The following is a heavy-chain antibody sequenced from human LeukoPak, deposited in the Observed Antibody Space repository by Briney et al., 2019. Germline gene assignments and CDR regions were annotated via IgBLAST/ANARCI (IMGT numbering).Heavy chain of an antibody. V-gene: IGHV4-61*01. J-gene: IGHJ1*01. Sequence: SETLSLTCTVSGGSVSSGSYYWSWIRQPPGKGLEWIGYIYYSGSTNYNPPLKSRVTISVDTSKNQFSLKLSSVTAADTAVYYCARGFSDYYDSSGYSAEYFQHWGQGTLVTVSS. D-gene: IGHD3-22*01. CDR1: GGSVSSGSYY. CDR3: ARGFSDYYDSSGYSAEYFQH. CDR2: IYYSGST.